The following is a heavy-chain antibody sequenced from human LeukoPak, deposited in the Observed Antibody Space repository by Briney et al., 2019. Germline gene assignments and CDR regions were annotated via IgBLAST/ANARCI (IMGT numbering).Heavy chain of an antibody. D-gene: IGHD3-10*01. CDR1: GFTFSSYA. V-gene: IGHV3-23*01. Sequence: TGGSLRLSCAASGFTFSSYAMSWVRQAPGKGLEWVSAISGSGGDTYYADSVKGRFTISRDNSKNTLYLQMNSLRVEDTAVYYCARDPHYYGSGSLLGHFDYWGQGTLVTVSS. J-gene: IGHJ4*02. CDR3: ARDPHYYGSGSLLGHFDY. CDR2: ISGSGGDT.